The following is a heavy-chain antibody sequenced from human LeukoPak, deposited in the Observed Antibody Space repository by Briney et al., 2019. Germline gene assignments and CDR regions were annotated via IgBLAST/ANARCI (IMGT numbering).Heavy chain of an antibody. D-gene: IGHD3-22*01. CDR2: ISFAGDT. CDR1: GFTFSNYD. V-gene: IGHV3-13*01. J-gene: IGHJ6*02. CDR3: TRWHYETSGYYPGNGMDV. Sequence: GGSLRLSCAASGFTFSNYDMHWVRQAPGKGLEWVSAISFAGDTYYAGSVKGRFTISRENGKNSLYLQMNSLRAEDTAVYHCTRWHYETSGYYPGNGMDVWGQGTTVIVSS.